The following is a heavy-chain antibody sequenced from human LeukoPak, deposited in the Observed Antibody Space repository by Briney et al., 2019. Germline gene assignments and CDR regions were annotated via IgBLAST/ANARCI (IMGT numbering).Heavy chain of an antibody. CDR2: IYYSGST. CDR3: ARVAVYYDSSGYLPPYFDY. Sequence: SETLSLTCTVSGGSISSSSYYWGWIRQPPGKGLEWIGSIYYSGSTYYNPSLKSRVTISVDTSKNQFSLKLSSVTAADTAVYYCARVAVYYDSSGYLPPYFDYWGQGTLVTVSS. J-gene: IGHJ4*02. V-gene: IGHV4-39*07. CDR1: GGSISSSSYY. D-gene: IGHD3-22*01.